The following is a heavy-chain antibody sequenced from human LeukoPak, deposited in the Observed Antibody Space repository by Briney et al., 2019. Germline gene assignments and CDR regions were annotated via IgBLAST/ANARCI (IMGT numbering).Heavy chain of an antibody. CDR1: GGAIASSSNY. CDR3: ARLIPMVRGVTLYYFDY. J-gene: IGHJ4*02. CDR2: IYYSGIT. V-gene: IGHV4-39*01. D-gene: IGHD3-10*01. Sequence: SETLSLTCTVSGGAIASSSNYWVWIRQPPGKGLEWMGSIYYSGITHYNPSLKSRVTISVDTSKNQFSLKLSSVTAADTAVYYCARLIPMVRGVTLYYFDYWGQGTLVTVSS.